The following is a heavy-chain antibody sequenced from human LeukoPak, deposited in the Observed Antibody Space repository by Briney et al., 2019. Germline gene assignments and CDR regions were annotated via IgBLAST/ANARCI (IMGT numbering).Heavy chain of an antibody. D-gene: IGHD5-18*01. CDR2: IYYSGST. J-gene: IGHJ4*02. CDR3: ARQGYSYGYIDY. Sequence: SETLSLTCTVSGGSLSSSSYYWDWIRQPPGKGLEWIGNIYYSGSTFYNPSLTSRVTISVDTSRKQFSLQLSSVTAADTAVYYCARQGYSYGYIDYWGQGTPVTVSS. V-gene: IGHV4-39*01. CDR1: GGSLSSSSYY.